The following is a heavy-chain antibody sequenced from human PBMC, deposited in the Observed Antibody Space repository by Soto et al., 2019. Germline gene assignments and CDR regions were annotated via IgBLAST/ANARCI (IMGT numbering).Heavy chain of an antibody. CDR2: IYYSGIT. V-gene: IGHV4-59*08. CDR3: ARCYGGALDF. J-gene: IGHJ4*02. D-gene: IGHD4-17*01. Sequence: SETLSLTCTVSGGSISSYYWSWIRQPPGKGLEWIGYIYYSGITDYNPSLKSRVTISVDTSKNQFSLKLSSVTAADTAVYYCARCYGGALDFWGQGTLVTVSS. CDR1: GGSISSYY.